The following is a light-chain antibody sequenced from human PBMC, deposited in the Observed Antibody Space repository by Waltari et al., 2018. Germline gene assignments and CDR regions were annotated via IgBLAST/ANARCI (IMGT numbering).Light chain of an antibody. CDR3: QQSYSTPYT. Sequence: DIQMTQSPSSLSASGGDRVTITCRASPSISSYLNWYQQKPGKAPKLLIYAASSLQSGVPSRFSGSGSGTDFTLTISSLQPEDFATYYCQQSYSTPYTFGQGTKLEIK. CDR2: AAS. J-gene: IGKJ2*01. V-gene: IGKV1-39*01. CDR1: PSISSY.